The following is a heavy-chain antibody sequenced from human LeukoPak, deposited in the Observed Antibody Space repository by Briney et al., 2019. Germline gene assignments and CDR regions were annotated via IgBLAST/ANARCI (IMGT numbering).Heavy chain of an antibody. CDR3: ARERRYNWNYIGSDY. D-gene: IGHD1-7*01. V-gene: IGHV4-30-4*01. J-gene: IGHJ4*02. Sequence: SETLSLTCAVYGGSFSDYYWSWIRQPPGKGLEWIGYIYYSGSTYYNPSLKSRVTISVDTSKNQFSLKLSSVTAADTAVYYCARERRYNWNYIGSDYWGQGTLVTVSS. CDR2: IYYSGST. CDR1: GGSFSDYY.